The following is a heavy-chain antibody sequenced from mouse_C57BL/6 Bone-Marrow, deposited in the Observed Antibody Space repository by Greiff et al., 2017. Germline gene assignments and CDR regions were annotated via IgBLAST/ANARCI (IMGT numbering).Heavy chain of an antibody. J-gene: IGHJ4*01. D-gene: IGHD4-1*01. CDR1: GFTFSDYY. CDR3: ARRGNWDPYYAMDY. V-gene: IGHV5-16*02. Sequence: EVMLVESEGGLVQPGSSMKLSCTASGFTFSDYYMAWVRQVPEKGLEWVANINYDGSSTYYLDSLKSRFIISRDNAKNILYLQMSSLKSEDTATYYCARRGNWDPYYAMDYWGQGTSVTVSS. CDR2: INYDGSST.